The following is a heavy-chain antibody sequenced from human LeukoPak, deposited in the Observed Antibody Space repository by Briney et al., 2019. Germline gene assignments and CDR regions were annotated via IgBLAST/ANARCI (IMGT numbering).Heavy chain of an antibody. V-gene: IGHV4-34*01. D-gene: IGHD6-13*01. CDR3: ARDTGDHIAAAGLFYYYYGMDV. CDR1: GGSFSGYY. J-gene: IGHJ6*02. CDR2: INHSGST. Sequence: PSETLSLTCAVYGGSFSGYYWSWIRQPPGKGLEWIGEINHSGSTNYNPSLKSRVTISVDTSKNQFSLKLSSVTAADTAVYYCARDTGDHIAAAGLFYYYYGMDVWGQGTTVTVSS.